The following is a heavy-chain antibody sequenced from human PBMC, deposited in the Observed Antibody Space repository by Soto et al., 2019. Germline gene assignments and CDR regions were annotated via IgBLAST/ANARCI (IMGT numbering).Heavy chain of an antibody. CDR3: ARGLLGFFFFQAEDGIRDSVPVSAFLLNRSSDL. V-gene: IGHV4-34*01. J-gene: IGHJ2*01. D-gene: IGHD3-3*02. Sequence: GLEWIGEINHSGSTHYNPSLKSRVTISVDTSKNQFSLKLSSVTAADTAVYYCARGLLGFFFFQAEDGIRDSVPVSAFLLNRSSDL. CDR2: INHSGST.